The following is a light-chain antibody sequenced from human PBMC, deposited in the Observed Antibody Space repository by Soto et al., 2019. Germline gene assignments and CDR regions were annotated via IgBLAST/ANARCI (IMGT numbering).Light chain of an antibody. J-gene: IGKJ5*01. CDR2: DAY. V-gene: IGKV3-11*01. CDR1: QSFRGL. Sequence: EVVLTQSPVTLSLSPGERANLSCRASQSFRGLLAWYQQKPGQAPRLLIYDAYNRATGIPPRFSGSGSGTEFTLTISSLEPEDSAVYYCQQRHMWPITFGQGTRLEIK. CDR3: QQRHMWPIT.